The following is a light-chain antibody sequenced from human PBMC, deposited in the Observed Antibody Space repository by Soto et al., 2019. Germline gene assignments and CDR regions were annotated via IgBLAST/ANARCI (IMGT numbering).Light chain of an antibody. Sequence: QSALTQPASVSGSPGQSIIISCTGTSSDVGSYNVVSWYQQHPGKAPKLMIYEVSKRPSGVSNRFSGSKSGNTASLTISGLQPEDEADYSCCSYAGNSGVFGGGTKLTVL. CDR2: EVS. CDR3: CSYAGNSGV. V-gene: IGLV2-23*02. J-gene: IGLJ3*02. CDR1: SSDVGSYNV.